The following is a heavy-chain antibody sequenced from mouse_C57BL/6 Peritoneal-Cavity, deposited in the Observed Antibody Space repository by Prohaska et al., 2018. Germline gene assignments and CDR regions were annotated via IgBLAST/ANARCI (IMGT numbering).Heavy chain of an antibody. V-gene: IGHV11-2*01. D-gene: IGHD2-1*01. CDR2: INSDGSAI. CDR1: GFTFSGFW. J-gene: IGHJ1*03. CDR3: MRYGNYWYFDV. Sequence: EVQLLETGGGLVQPGGSRGLSCEGSGFTFSGFWMSWVRQTPGKTLELIGDINSDGSAINYAPSIKDRFTIFRDNDKSTLYLQMSNVRSEDTATYFCMRYGNYWYFDVGGTGTTVTVSS.